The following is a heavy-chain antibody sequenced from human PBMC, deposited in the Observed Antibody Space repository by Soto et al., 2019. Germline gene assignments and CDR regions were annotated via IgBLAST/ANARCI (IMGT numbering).Heavy chain of an antibody. D-gene: IGHD6-19*01. CDR1: GFTFSSYA. J-gene: IGHJ4*02. V-gene: IGHV3-30-3*01. CDR3: ARDKSPYSSGWHNRHFDY. Sequence: QVQLVESGGGVVQPGRSLRLSCAASGFTFSSYAMHWVRQAPGKGLEWVAVISYDGSNKYYADSVKGRFTSSRDNSKNTLYLQMNILRAEDTAVYYCARDKSPYSSGWHNRHFDYWGQGTLVTVSS. CDR2: ISYDGSNK.